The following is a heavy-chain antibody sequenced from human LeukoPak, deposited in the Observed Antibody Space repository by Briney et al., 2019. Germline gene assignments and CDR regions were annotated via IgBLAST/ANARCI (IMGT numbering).Heavy chain of an antibody. CDR2: INPNSGGT. CDR1: GDTFTGYY. J-gene: IGHJ6*04. Sequence: RSSAKVSCKASGDTFTGYYMHWVRQAPGQGLEWMGWINPNSGGTNYAQKFQGRVTMTRDTSISTAYMELSRLRSDDTAVYYCARGGVNTMVRGVMHVWAKGTTVTVSS. V-gene: IGHV1-2*02. CDR3: ARGGVNTMVRGVMHV. D-gene: IGHD3-10*01.